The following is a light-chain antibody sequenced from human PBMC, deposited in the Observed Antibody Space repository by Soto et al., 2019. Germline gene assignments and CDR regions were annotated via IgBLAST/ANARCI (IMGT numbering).Light chain of an antibody. CDR2: AAS. Sequence: DIQMTQSPSTLSASVGDRVTITCRASQSISSWLAWYQQKPGKAPKLLIYAASGLPSGVPSRFSGSGSGTDFTPTISSLQPEDFATYYCQQSYSMFRTFDQGTKVDIK. J-gene: IGKJ1*01. CDR1: QSISSW. CDR3: QQSYSMFRT. V-gene: IGKV1-12*01.